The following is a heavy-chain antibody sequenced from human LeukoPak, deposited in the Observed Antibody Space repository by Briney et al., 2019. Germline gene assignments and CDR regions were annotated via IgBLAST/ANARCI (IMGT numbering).Heavy chain of an antibody. CDR2: IYYSGST. CDR3: ARARSYYDSSGYPFFDY. J-gene: IGHJ4*02. CDR1: GGSISSGNYY. V-gene: IGHV4-30-4*08. Sequence: SETLSLTCTVSGGSISSGNYYWSWIRQPPGKGLERIGYIYYSGSTYYNPSLKSRVTISVDTSKNQFSLKLSSVTAADTAVYYCARARSYYDSSGYPFFDYWGQGTLVTVSS. D-gene: IGHD3-22*01.